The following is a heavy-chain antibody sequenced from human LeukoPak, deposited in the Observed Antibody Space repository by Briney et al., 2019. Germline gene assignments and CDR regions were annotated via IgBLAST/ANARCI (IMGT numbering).Heavy chain of an antibody. Sequence: SSETLSLSCAVSGGSISSDNWWIWVRQPPGKGLEWIGEIYHSGRANYNPSLKSRVNMSVDKSKNQFSLSLSSVTAADTAVYHCARGLYGSDSRRGQRNLVTVTS. CDR3: ARGLYGSDSR. V-gene: IGHV4-4*02. D-gene: IGHD6-19*01. CDR1: GGSISSDNW. J-gene: IGHJ4*02. CDR2: IYHSGRA.